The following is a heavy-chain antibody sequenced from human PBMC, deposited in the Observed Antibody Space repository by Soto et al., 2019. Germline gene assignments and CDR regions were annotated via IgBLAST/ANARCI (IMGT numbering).Heavy chain of an antibody. J-gene: IGHJ4*02. D-gene: IGHD2-15*01. CDR1: GFTFSSFA. Sequence: QVQLVESGGGVVQPGRSLRLSCAASGFTFSSFAMHWVRQAPGKGLEGLAVISSDVVNYYYAESVKGRFTISRENSKNTLYLQMNSLRKEDTAVYYCAGGGAWTPEGLGYWGQGTLVTVSS. V-gene: IGHV3-30-3*01. CDR3: AGGGAWTPEGLGY. CDR2: ISSDVVNY.